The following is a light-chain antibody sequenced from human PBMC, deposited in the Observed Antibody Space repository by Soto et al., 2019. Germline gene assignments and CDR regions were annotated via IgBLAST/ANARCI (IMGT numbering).Light chain of an antibody. V-gene: IGKV3-20*01. J-gene: IGKJ3*01. CDR3: QHYGTSAL. Sequence: EIVLTQSPGTLSLSPGERATLSCRASESVSTSYFAWYQQKPGQAPRLLIYGASGRATGIPDRFSVSASATDFTLTISRLEPEDLAVYYCQHYGTSALFGPGTKVDIK. CDR1: ESVSTSY. CDR2: GAS.